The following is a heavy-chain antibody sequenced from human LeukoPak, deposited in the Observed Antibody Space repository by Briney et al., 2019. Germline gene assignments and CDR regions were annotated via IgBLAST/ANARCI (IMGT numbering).Heavy chain of an antibody. J-gene: IGHJ4*02. V-gene: IGHV4-59*01. CDR1: GGSISSYY. CDR3: ARGSNWYCGGDCYYFSY. Sequence: SETLSLTCTVSGGSISSYYWSWVRQPPGKGLEWIGYIYYSGSTNYNPSLKSRVTISVDTSKNQFSLKLSSVTAADTAVYYCARGSNWYCGGDCYYFSYWGQGTLVTVSS. CDR2: IYYSGST. D-gene: IGHD2-21*02.